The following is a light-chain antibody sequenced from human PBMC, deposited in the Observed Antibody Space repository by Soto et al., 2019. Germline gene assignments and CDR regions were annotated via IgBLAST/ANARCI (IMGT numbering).Light chain of an antibody. CDR3: QQYISSPLT. J-gene: IGKJ1*01. V-gene: IGKV3-15*01. Sequence: ETGMTQSPATLSVSPGEGATLSCRASQSVSSNLFWYQHRPGQAPRLLIYGASTRATDIPARFSGSGSGTDFTLTISRLEPEDFAVYYCQQYISSPLTFGQGTKVDI. CDR2: GAS. CDR1: QSVSSN.